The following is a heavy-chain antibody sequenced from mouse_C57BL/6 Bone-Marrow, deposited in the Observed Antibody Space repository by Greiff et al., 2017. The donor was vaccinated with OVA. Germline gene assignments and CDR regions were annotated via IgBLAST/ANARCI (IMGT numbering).Heavy chain of an antibody. CDR3: VRQTAQVAWFAY. D-gene: IGHD3-2*02. CDR2: IRSKSNNYAT. Sequence: EVHLVESGGGLVQPKGSLKLSCAASGFSFNTYAMNWVRQAPGKGLEWVARIRSKSNNYATYYADSVKDRFTISRDDSESMLYLQMNNLKTEDTAMYYCVRQTAQVAWFAYWGQGTLVTVSA. V-gene: IGHV10-1*01. J-gene: IGHJ3*01. CDR1: GFSFNTYA.